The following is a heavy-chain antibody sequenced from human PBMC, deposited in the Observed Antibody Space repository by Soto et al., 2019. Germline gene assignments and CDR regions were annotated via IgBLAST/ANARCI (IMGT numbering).Heavy chain of an antibody. J-gene: IGHJ3*02. D-gene: IGHD3-22*01. CDR2: FDPEDGET. Sequence: SVKVSCKVSGYTLTELSMHWVRQAPGKGLEWMGGFDPEDGETIYAQKFQGRVTMTEDTSTDTAYMELSSLRSEDTAVYYCATADDSSGNDAFDIWGQGTMVTVSS. CDR3: ATADDSSGNDAFDI. V-gene: IGHV1-24*01. CDR1: GYTLTELS.